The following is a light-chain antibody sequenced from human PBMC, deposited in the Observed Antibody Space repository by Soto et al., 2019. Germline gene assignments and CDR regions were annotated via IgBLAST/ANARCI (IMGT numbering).Light chain of an antibody. CDR3: HQYCSSPFT. V-gene: IGKV3-20*01. J-gene: IGKJ3*01. CDR2: GAS. CDR1: QSVSANY. Sequence: EVVLTQSPATLSLSPGERATLSCRASQSVSANYLAWYQQKPGQAPRLLIYGASSRATGIPDRFSGSGSGTDFTLTISRLEPEDFAVFYCHQYCSSPFTFGPGTKVDIK.